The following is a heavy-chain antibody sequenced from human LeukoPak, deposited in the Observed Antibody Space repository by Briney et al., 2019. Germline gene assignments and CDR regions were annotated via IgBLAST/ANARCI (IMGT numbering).Heavy chain of an antibody. CDR1: NVAMSTYY. CDR3: AKTPDLQLSFPQFDS. V-gene: IGHV4-59*01. CDR2: IHYSGRT. J-gene: IGHJ4*02. Sequence: SETLSLTCTVSNVAMSTYYWNWIRQSPEKGLEWIGYIHYSGRTNYNPSLKSRLSMSIDTSKNQFSLNLSSVTAADTPVYFCAKTPDLQLSFPQFDSWGQGTLVTVSS. D-gene: IGHD3-16*02.